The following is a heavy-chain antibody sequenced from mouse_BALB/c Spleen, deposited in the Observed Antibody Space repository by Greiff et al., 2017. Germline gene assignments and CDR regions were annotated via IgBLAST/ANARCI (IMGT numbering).Heavy chain of an antibody. CDR3: ARRYYGSSPYAMDY. D-gene: IGHD1-1*01. V-gene: IGHV1S81*02. Sequence: VQLQQSGAELVKPGASVKLSCKASGYTFTSYWMHWVKQRPGQGLEWIGEINPSNGRTNYNEKFKSKATLTVDKSSSTAYMQLSSLTSEDSAVYYCARRYYGSSPYAMDYWGQGTSVTVSS. CDR1: GYTFTSYW. CDR2: INPSNGRT. J-gene: IGHJ4*01.